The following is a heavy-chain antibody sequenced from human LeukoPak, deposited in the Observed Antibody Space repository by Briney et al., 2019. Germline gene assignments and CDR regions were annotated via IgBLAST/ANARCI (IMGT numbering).Heavy chain of an antibody. CDR1: GFSFSTYS. CDR3: VRNEWELDY. J-gene: IGHJ4*02. CDR2: ISSIGDYI. V-gene: IGHV3-21*06. Sequence: PGGSLRLSCAASGFSFSTYSMNWVRQAPGKGLEWVSSISSIGDYIHYADSVQGRFTISRDNAKNSLYLQMHSLRGEDTAVYYCVRNEWELDYWGQGTQVTVSS. D-gene: IGHD4-23*01.